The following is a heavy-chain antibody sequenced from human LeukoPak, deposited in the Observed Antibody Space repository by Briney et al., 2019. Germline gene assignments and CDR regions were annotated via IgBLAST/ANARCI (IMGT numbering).Heavy chain of an antibody. CDR3: AKVFPYYDSSGRYFDY. J-gene: IGHJ4*02. Sequence: GGSLRLSCAASGFTFSSYGMSWVSQAQGKGLEWVSGISGSGGSTYYADSVEGRFTISRDNSKNTLYLQMNSLRAEDTAVYYCAKVFPYYDSSGRYFDYWGQGTLVTVSS. V-gene: IGHV3-23*01. CDR1: GFTFSSYG. D-gene: IGHD3-22*01. CDR2: ISGSGGST.